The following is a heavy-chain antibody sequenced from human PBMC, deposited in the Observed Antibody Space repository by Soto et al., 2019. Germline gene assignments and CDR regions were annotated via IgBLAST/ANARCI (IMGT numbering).Heavy chain of an antibody. Sequence: VQLQQWGAGLLKPSETLSLTCAVYGGSFSGYCWSWIRQTPGERLEWVGDICHGGGANYNPSLKGRVSLSMDPSKNQFSLKLNSVIAADTAVYYCAGYSNSWSKYVKHWGRGSLVTVSS. CDR3: AGYSNSWSKYVKH. CDR1: GGSFSGYC. J-gene: IGHJ1*01. CDR2: ICHGGGA. D-gene: IGHD6-13*01. V-gene: IGHV4-34*01.